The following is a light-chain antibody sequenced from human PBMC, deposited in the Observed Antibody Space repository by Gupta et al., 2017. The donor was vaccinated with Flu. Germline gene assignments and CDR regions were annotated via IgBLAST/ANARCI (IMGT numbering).Light chain of an antibody. CDR3: ASWHEGLTTLYV. Sequence: QSVLIQLPSASGTPGQRVTISCSGSSSNIDRNFVYWYQQLPGTAPKLLIYATDQRPSGVPDRFSGSKSGTSASLTISGLRSEDEADYFCASWHEGLTTLYVFGTGTKVTVL. CDR1: SSNIDRNF. J-gene: IGLJ1*01. CDR2: ATD. V-gene: IGLV1-47*01.